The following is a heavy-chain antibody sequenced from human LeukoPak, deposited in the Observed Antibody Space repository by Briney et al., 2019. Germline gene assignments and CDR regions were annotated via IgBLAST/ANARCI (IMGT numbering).Heavy chain of an antibody. D-gene: IGHD6-13*01. CDR1: GYSISSGYY. J-gene: IGHJ4*02. CDR3: ARTIAAAGPYFDY. V-gene: IGHV4-38-2*02. Sequence: SETLSLTCTVSGYSISSGYYWGWIRQPPGKGLEWIGSIYHSGSTNYNPSLKSRVTMSLDTSKNQFSLKLSSVTAADTAVYYCARTIAAAGPYFDYWGQGTLVTVSS. CDR2: IYHSGST.